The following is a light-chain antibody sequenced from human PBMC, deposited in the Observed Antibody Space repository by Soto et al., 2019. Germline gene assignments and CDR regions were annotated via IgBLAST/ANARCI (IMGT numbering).Light chain of an antibody. CDR3: QQYDCSTYT. CDR2: VAF. J-gene: IGKJ2*01. Sequence: EIVLTQSPGTLSLSPGERATLSCRASQSVSSSYLAWYQQKPGQAPRLLIYVAFSMATGIPAWFIGSGSGTDLTLTISILELEDFAAYYGQQYDCSTYTFGQGTKLESK. V-gene: IGKV3-20*01. CDR1: QSVSSSY.